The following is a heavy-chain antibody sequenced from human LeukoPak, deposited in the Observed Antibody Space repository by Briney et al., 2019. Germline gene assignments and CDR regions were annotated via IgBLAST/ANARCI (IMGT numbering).Heavy chain of an antibody. J-gene: IGHJ3*01. D-gene: IGHD6-13*01. Sequence: GGSLRLSCAASGFTFSSYAMSWVRQAPGKGLEWVSAISGSGGRTYYADSVKGRFTISRDSSKNTLYMQMNSLRAEDTAVYYCAKDYLGSSYAFDVWGQGTMVTVSS. V-gene: IGHV3-23*01. CDR1: GFTFSSYA. CDR3: AKDYLGSSYAFDV. CDR2: ISGSGGRT.